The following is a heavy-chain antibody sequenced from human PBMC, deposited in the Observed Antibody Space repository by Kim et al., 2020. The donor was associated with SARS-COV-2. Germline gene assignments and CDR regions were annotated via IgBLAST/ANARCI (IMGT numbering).Heavy chain of an antibody. J-gene: IGHJ4*02. D-gene: IGHD3-10*01. CDR3: ARDHLWFGELFDY. V-gene: IGHV3-21*01. Sequence: YADPVKGRFTSARDNAKHSLYLQMNSLRAEDTAVYYCARDHLWFGELFDYWGQGTLVTVSS.